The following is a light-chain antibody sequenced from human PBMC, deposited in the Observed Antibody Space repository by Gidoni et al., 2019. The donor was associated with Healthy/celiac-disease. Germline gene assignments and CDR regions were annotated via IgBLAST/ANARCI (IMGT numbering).Light chain of an antibody. CDR2: AAS. J-gene: IGKJ4*01. CDR3: QQLNSYPLT. Sequence: DIQLTQSPSFLSASVGDRVTITCRASQGISSYLAWYQQKPGKAPKLLIYAASTLQSGVPSRFIGSGSGTEFTLTISSLQPEDCATYYCQQLNSYPLTFGGGTKVEIK. V-gene: IGKV1-9*01. CDR1: QGISSY.